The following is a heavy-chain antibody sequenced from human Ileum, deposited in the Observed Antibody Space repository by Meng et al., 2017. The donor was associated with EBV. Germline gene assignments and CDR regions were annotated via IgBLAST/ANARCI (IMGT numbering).Heavy chain of an antibody. CDR1: GGSIRSSNW. CDR2: IYHSGST. D-gene: IGHD2-2*02. J-gene: IGHJ4*02. V-gene: IGHV4-4*02. CDR3: ARVRVIPAAIGFDY. Sequence: QGPLPEPGPGLVKPSGTLSLTCPVSGGSIRSSNWWSWVRQPPGKGLEWIGEIYHSGSTNYNPSLKSRVTISVDTSKNHFSLKLNSVTAADTAVYYCARVRVIPAAIGFDYWGQGTLVTVSS.